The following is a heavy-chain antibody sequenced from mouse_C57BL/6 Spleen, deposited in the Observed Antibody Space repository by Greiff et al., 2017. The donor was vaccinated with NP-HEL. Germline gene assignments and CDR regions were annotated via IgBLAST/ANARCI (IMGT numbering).Heavy chain of an antibody. CDR1: GYTFTGYW. Sequence: VQLQQSGAELMKPGASVKLSCKATGYTFTGYWIEWVKQRPGHGLEWIGEILPGSGSTNYNEKFKGKATFTADTSSNTAYMQLSSLTTEDSAIYYCARGIYDGYYVLYAMDYWGQGTSVTVSS. CDR2: ILPGSGST. CDR3: ARGIYDGYYVLYAMDY. D-gene: IGHD2-3*01. V-gene: IGHV1-9*01. J-gene: IGHJ4*01.